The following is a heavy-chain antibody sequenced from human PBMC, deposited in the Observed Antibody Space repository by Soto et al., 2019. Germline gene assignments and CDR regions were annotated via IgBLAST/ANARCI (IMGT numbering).Heavy chain of an antibody. Sequence: SGPTLVNPTQTLTLTFTFSRFSLSTTAVGVSWIRQPQGKALELLAHIYWHDDTRYSASLKSRLTITKDTSRNQVVLTKTNMDPVDDAAYYCSHRGGGSVGLYYFDYWGQGALVTVSS. CDR2: IYWHDDT. V-gene: IGHV2-5*01. CDR3: SHRGGGSVGLYYFDY. CDR1: RFSLSTTAVG. D-gene: IGHD3-16*01. J-gene: IGHJ4*02.